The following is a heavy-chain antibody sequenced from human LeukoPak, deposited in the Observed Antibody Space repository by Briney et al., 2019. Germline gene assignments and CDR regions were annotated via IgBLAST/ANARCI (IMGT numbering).Heavy chain of an antibody. V-gene: IGHV3-9*01. J-gene: IGHJ4*02. CDR3: ANGDDSSGYYYTWTY. CDR2: IRWNSGGI. CDR1: GFTFHDYA. Sequence: GRSLRLSCAASGFTFHDYAMHWVRQAPGKGLEWVSGIRWNSGGIAYADSVKGRFTISRDNAKNSLYLQMNNLRAEDTALYYCANGDDSSGYYYTWTYWGQGTLVTVSS. D-gene: IGHD3-22*01.